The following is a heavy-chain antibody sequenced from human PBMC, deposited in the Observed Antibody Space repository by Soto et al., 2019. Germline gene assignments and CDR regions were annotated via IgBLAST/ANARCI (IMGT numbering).Heavy chain of an antibody. D-gene: IGHD6-19*01. CDR2: MNPNSGNT. J-gene: IGHJ4*02. V-gene: IGHV1-8*01. CDR3: TRKVVGVVAG. Sequence: QVQLVQSGAEVKKPGASVKVFCKASGYTFTSYDINWVRQATGQGLEGMGWMNPNSGNTGYAQKFQGRLTMPRNISISTAYMALITLRSENTAVYYCTRKVVGVVAGWGQGTLVTVPS. CDR1: GYTFTSYD.